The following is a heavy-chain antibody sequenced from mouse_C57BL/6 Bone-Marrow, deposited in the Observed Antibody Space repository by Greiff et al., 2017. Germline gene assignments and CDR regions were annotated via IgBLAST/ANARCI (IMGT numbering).Heavy chain of an antibody. Sequence: EVQLQQSGPELVKPGASVKMSCKASGYTFTDYNMHWVKQSHGKSLEWIGYINPNNGGTSYNQKFKGKATLTVNKSSSTAYMELRSLTSEDSAVYYCARVLYYGSSYYWYFDVWGTGTTVTVAS. D-gene: IGHD1-1*01. CDR1: GYTFTDYN. CDR2: INPNNGGT. J-gene: IGHJ1*03. CDR3: ARVLYYGSSYYWYFDV. V-gene: IGHV1-22*01.